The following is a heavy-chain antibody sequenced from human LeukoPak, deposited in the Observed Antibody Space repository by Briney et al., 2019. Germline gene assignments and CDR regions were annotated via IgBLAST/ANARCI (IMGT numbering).Heavy chain of an antibody. D-gene: IGHD4-17*01. J-gene: IGHJ4*02. V-gene: IGHV4-31*03. CDR1: GGSISSGGYY. CDR3: ARATSYGDYEDY. CDR2: IYYSGST. Sequence: SETLSLTCTVSGGSISSGGYYWSWIRQHPGKGLEWIGYIYYSGSTYYNPSLKSRVTISVDTSKNQFSLKLSSVTAADTAVYYCARATSYGDYEDYWGQGTLVTVSS.